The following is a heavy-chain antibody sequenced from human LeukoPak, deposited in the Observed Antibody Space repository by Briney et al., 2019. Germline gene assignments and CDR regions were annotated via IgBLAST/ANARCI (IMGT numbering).Heavy chain of an antibody. CDR1: GFTFSSYA. V-gene: IGHV3-23*01. D-gene: IGHD6-19*01. J-gene: IGHJ4*02. Sequence: GESLKISCAASGFTFSSYAMSWVRQAPGKGLEWVSAISGSGGSTYYADSVKGRFTISRDNSKNTLYLQMNSLRAEDTAVYYCASRTVAGTDYWGQGTLVTVSS. CDR3: ASRTVAGTDY. CDR2: ISGSGGST.